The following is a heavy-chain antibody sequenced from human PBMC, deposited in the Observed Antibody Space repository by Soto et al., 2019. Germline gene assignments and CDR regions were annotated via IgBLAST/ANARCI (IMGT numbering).Heavy chain of an antibody. CDR1: GGSIRSGVYY. Sequence: TLSLSRPVSGGSIRSGVYYWTRIRQAPGKGLEWFGYIYFSWSTCYNPSLKSRVTIPVDTSNNQFSVRLSSVTAAVTAVYYCARDSGSDDPCPYYFDYWGQGILVSVSS. CDR2: IYFSWST. CDR3: ARDSGSDDPCPYYFDY. D-gene: IGHD1-26*01. J-gene: IGHJ4*02. V-gene: IGHV4-30-4*01.